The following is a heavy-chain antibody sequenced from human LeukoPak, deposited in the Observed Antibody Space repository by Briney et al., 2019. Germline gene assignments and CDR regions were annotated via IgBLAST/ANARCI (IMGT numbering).Heavy chain of an antibody. CDR2: ITSSSSYI. D-gene: IGHD4-17*01. V-gene: IGHV3-21*01. J-gene: IGHJ4*02. CDR1: GFTFSSYS. Sequence: GGSLRLSCAASGFTFSSYSMNWVRQAPGKGLQWVSSITSSSSYIYYADSVKGRFTISRDNAKNSLYLQMNSLRAEDTAIYYCAKDLTTVTSQGDYWGQGTLVTVSS. CDR3: AKDLTTVTSQGDY.